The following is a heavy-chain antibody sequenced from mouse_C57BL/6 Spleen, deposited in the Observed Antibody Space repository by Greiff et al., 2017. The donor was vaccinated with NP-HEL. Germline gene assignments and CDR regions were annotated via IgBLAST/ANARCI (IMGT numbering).Heavy chain of an antibody. CDR3: ARFYYYGSSSYFEV. Sequence: QVQLQQSGAELARPGASVKLSCKASGYTFTSYGISWVKQRTGQGLEWIGEIYPRSGNTYYNEKFKGKATLTADKSSSTAYMELRSLTSEDSAVYFCARFYYYGSSSYFEVWGTGTTVTVSS. D-gene: IGHD1-1*01. J-gene: IGHJ1*03. CDR1: GYTFTSYG. CDR2: IYPRSGNT. V-gene: IGHV1-81*01.